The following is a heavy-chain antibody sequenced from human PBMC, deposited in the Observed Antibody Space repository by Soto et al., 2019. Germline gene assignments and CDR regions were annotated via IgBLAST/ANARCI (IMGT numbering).Heavy chain of an antibody. CDR2: INAGNGNT. J-gene: IGHJ4*02. D-gene: IGHD5-18*01. CDR1: GYTFTSYA. V-gene: IGHV1-3*01. CDR3: ARGLNGYSHYFDY. Sequence: QVQLVQSGAEVKKPGASVKVSCKASGYTFTSYAMHWGRQAPGQRLEWMGWINAGNGNTKYSQKFQGRVTITRDTSASTAYMELSSLRSEDTAVYYCARGLNGYSHYFDYWGQGTLVTVSS.